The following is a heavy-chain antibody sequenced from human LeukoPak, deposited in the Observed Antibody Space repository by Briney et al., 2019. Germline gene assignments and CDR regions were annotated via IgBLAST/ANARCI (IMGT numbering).Heavy chain of an antibody. V-gene: IGHV1-8*01. J-gene: IGHJ4*02. CDR2: MNPNSGNT. Sequence: GASVKVSCKASGYTFTSYDINWVRQATGQGLEWMGWMNPNSGNTGYAQKFQGRVTMTRNTSISTAYMELGSLRSEDTAVYYCARGPSKYCTNGVCLHKTRGSRLGYWGQGTLVTVSS. CDR1: GYTFTSYD. CDR3: ARGPSKYCTNGVCLHKTRGSRLGY. D-gene: IGHD2-8*01.